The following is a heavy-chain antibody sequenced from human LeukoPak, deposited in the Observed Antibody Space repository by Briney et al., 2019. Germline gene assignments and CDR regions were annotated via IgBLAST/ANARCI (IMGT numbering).Heavy chain of an antibody. CDR1: GVSIKANSDY. Sequence: ASETLSLTCNVSGVSIKANSDYWGWLRQPPGKGLEWIGSIYHVGGTYYNPSLKSRVTISVDKSKNQFSLKLSSVTAADTAVYYCAREPRDGYNPGYYYGMDVRGQGTTVTVSS. V-gene: IGHV4-39*07. J-gene: IGHJ6*02. CDR2: IYHVGGT. CDR3: AREPRDGYNPGYYYGMDV. D-gene: IGHD5-24*01.